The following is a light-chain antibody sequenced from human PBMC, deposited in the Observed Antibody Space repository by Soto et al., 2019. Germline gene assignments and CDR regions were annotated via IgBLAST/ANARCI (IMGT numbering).Light chain of an antibody. CDR2: GAS. J-gene: IGKJ1*01. CDR3: QQYGSSPRT. V-gene: IGKV3-20*01. CDR1: QSVSSSY. Sequence: IVLTQSPGTLSVSAGESLTLSCRASQSVSSSYLAWYKRKLGQAPTLLSYGASVRATGIPDRFSGSGSGTDFTLTISRLEPEDFEVYYCQQYGSSPRTFGQGTKVDI.